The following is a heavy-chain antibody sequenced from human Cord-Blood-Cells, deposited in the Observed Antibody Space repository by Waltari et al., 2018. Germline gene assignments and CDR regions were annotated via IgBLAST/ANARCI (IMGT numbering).Heavy chain of an antibody. CDR1: GGSISSSSYY. Sequence: QLQLQESGPGLVKPSETLSLTCTVSGGSISSSSYYWGWIRQPPGKGLEWIGSIYYSGSTSYNPALKSRVTISVDTSKNQFSLKLSSGTAADTAVYYCARLTYYDFWSGYYFDYWGQGTLVTVSS. D-gene: IGHD3-3*01. CDR3: ARLTYYDFWSGYYFDY. CDR2: IYYSGST. J-gene: IGHJ4*02. V-gene: IGHV4-39*01.